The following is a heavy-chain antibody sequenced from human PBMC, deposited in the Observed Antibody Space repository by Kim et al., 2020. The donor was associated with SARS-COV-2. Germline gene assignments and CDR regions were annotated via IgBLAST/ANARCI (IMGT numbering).Heavy chain of an antibody. CDR3: ARLSRQKTVDY. J-gene: IGHJ4*02. Sequence: YSNPSIKSRVTISVDTSKNQFPLKLSSVTAADTAVYYCARLSRQKTVDYWGQGTLVTVSS. V-gene: IGHV4-39*01.